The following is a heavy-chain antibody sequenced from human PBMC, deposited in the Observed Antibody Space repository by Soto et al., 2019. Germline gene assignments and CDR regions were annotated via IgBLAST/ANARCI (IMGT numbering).Heavy chain of an antibody. CDR1: EFTFRRYW. V-gene: IGHV3-74*01. D-gene: IGHD1-7*01. Sequence: EVQLVDSGGGLVQPGGSLRLSCAASEFTFRRYWMHWVRQSPGKGLVWVSRISGDGSSTNYADSVKGQFTISRDNAKTTVYFQIDSLRAEDTAVYYCARSLPGTYGAFDLWGQGTMVTVSS. CDR2: ISGDGSST. J-gene: IGHJ3*01. CDR3: ARSLPGTYGAFDL.